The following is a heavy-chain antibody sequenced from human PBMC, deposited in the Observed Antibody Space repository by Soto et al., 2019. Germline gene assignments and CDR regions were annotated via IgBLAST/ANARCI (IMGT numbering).Heavy chain of an antibody. CDR2: IYYSGST. J-gene: IGHJ5*02. Sequence: PSETLSLTCTVSGGSISSYCWSWIRQPPGKGLEWIGYIYYSGSTNYNPSLKSRVTISVDTSKNQFSLKLSSVTAAGTAVYYCARAKAPLYSSSWYWFDPWGQGTLVTVSS. D-gene: IGHD6-13*01. CDR3: ARAKAPLYSSSWYWFDP. V-gene: IGHV4-59*08. CDR1: GGSISSYC.